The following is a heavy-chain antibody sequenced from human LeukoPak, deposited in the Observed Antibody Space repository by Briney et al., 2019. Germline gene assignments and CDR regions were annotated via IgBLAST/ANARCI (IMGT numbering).Heavy chain of an antibody. CDR1: GFTFSSYW. CDR3: AKDFMTTVTTGPFYFDY. D-gene: IGHD4-11*01. J-gene: IGHJ4*02. V-gene: IGHV3-7*03. CDR2: IKQDGSEK. Sequence: PGGSLRLSCAASGFTFSSYWMSWVRQAPGKGLEWVANIKQDGSEKYYVDSVKGRFTISRDNAKNTLYLQMNSLRAEDTAVYYCAKDFMTTVTTGPFYFDYWGQGTLVTVSS.